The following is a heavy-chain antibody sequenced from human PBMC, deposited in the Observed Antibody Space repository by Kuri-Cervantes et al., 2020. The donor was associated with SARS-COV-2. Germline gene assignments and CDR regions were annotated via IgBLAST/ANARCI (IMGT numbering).Heavy chain of an antibody. J-gene: IGHJ3*02. Sequence: GGSLRLSCAASGFTFSSYSMNWVRQAPGKGLEWVSYISSSSSTIYYADSVKGRFTISRDNVKNSLYLQMNSLRAEDTAVYYCARDTYYDFWSGYYPRDAFDIWGQGTMVTVSS. CDR3: ARDTYYDFWSGYYPRDAFDI. CDR2: ISSSSSTI. CDR1: GFTFSSYS. D-gene: IGHD3-3*01. V-gene: IGHV3-48*01.